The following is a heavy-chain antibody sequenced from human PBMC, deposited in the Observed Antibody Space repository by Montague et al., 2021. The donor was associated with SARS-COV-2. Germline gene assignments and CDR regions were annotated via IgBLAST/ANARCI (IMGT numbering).Heavy chain of an antibody. CDR3: AGLGLLWFGELWN. Sequence: SETLSLTCAVYDGSFSGYSWTWIRQPPGKGLEWIGEINHRGSTNYNPSLKSRGTISVDTSTNKFSLNMTPVTGADSAVYYCAGLGLLWFGELWNWGQGTLVTVSS. V-gene: IGHV4-34*01. D-gene: IGHD3-10*01. CDR1: DGSFSGYS. J-gene: IGHJ4*02. CDR2: INHRGST.